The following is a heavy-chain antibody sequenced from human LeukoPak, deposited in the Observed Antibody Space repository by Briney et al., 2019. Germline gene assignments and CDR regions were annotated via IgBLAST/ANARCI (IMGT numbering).Heavy chain of an antibody. CDR3: ARAGVEMATITAPYYFDY. J-gene: IGHJ4*02. CDR2: TDTSGNYI. D-gene: IGHD5-24*01. Sequence: GGSLRLSCAASGFTFSNYGMNWVRQAPGKGLEWVSSTDTSGNYIYYGDSVKGRFTISRDNAKNSLYLQMNSLRAEDTAVYYCARAGVEMATITAPYYFDYWGQGTLVTVSS. CDR1: GFTFSNYG. V-gene: IGHV3-21*04.